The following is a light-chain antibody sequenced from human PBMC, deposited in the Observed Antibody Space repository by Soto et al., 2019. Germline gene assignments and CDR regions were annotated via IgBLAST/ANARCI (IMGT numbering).Light chain of an antibody. V-gene: IGKV1-6*01. CDR3: LQDYNYPLT. J-gene: IGKJ1*01. CDR2: AAS. CDR1: QGIRND. Sequence: IHMTQSPSSLSSSLGDRVTITFLASQGIRNDLGWYQQKPGKAPKLLIYAASSLQSGVPSRFSGSGSGTDFTLTISSLQPEDFATYYCLQDYNYPLTFGQGTKVDIK.